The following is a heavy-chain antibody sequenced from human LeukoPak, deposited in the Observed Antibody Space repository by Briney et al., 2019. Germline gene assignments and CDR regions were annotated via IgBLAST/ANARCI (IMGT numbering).Heavy chain of an antibody. CDR2: IYSAGAT. V-gene: IGHV3-53*01. CDR3: ARIEWERLGRAFDI. D-gene: IGHD1-26*01. Sequence: PGWSLRLSCAAPGFTFSDNYMTWVRQAPGKGLEWVSSIYSAGATHYAESVKGRFTISRDNSKNTLYLQMNSLRAEDMAVYYCARIEWERLGRAFDIWGQGTMVTVSS. J-gene: IGHJ3*02. CDR1: GFTFSDNY.